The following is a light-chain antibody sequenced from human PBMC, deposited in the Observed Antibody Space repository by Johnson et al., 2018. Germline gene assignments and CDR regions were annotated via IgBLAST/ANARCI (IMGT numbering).Light chain of an antibody. CDR3: GTWDSSLRAGKV. V-gene: IGLV1-51*02. Sequence: QSVLTQPPSVSAAPGQKVTISCSGSSSNIGNNYVSWYQQLPGTAPKLLIYENNKRPSGIPDRFSGSNSGTSATLGIPGLQTGDEPDYYCGTWDSSLRAGKVLGTGTKVTVL. J-gene: IGLJ1*01. CDR2: ENN. CDR1: SSNIGNNY.